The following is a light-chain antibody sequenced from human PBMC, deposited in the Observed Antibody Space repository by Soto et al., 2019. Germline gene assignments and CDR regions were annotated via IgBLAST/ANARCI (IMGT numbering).Light chain of an antibody. CDR3: ATWDDSLIAYV. CDR2: SNN. V-gene: IGLV1-44*01. CDR1: SSNIGSNT. Sequence: QSVLTQPPSASGTPGQRVTITCSVSSSNIGSNTVNWYQQLPGTAPKLLIYSNNQRPSGVPDRFSGSKSGTSASLAISGLQSEDEADYCCATWDDSLIAYVFGTGTKVTVL. J-gene: IGLJ1*01.